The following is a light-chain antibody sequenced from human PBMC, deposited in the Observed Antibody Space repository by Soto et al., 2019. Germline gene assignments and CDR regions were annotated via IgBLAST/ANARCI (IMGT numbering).Light chain of an antibody. CDR3: QQGYSFPLT. V-gene: IGKV1D-12*01. J-gene: IGKJ4*01. CDR1: QSINSY. CDR2: YAS. Sequence: DIQMTQSPSSVSASVGDRVTIACRASQSINSYLSWYQQTPGKAPKLLIHYASRLESGVPSRFSGSGSGTDFSLTISSLQPDDFATYYCQQGYSFPLTFGGGTKVDIK.